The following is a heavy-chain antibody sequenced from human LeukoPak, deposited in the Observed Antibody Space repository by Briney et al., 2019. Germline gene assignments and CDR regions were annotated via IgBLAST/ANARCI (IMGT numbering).Heavy chain of an antibody. CDR2: INHSGST. CDR1: GGSFSGYY. J-gene: IGHJ4*02. Sequence: SETLSLTCAVYGGSFSGYYWSWIRQPPGKGLEWIVVINHSGSTNYNPSLRSRVTISVDTSKNQFSLKLSSVTAADTAVYYCATTRITISGVAKSRFDYWGQGTLVTVSS. V-gene: IGHV4-34*01. D-gene: IGHD3-3*01. CDR3: ATTRITISGVAKSRFDY.